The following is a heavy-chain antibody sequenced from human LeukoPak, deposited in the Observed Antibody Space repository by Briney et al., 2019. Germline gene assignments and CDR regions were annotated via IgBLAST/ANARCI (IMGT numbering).Heavy chain of an antibody. J-gene: IGHJ4*02. CDR1: GGSISSGAYF. D-gene: IGHD1-7*01. V-gene: IGHV4-39*01. CDR2: IYYTKNT. Sequence: PSETLSLTCTVFGGSISSGAYFWGWLRQPPGKGLEWIGSIYYTKNTYYNPSLKSRVTISVDTSKNQFSLKLGSVIAADTAVYYCARHSVDGLELSKGYFDFWGRGTLVTVSS. CDR3: ARHSVDGLELSKGYFDF.